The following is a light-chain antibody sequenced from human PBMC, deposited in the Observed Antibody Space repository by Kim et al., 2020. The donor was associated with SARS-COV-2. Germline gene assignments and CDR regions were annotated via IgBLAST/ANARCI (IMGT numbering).Light chain of an antibody. J-gene: IGLJ1*01. CDR1: SLRSYY. V-gene: IGLV3-19*01. CDR2: GKN. Sequence: VALGQTVRITCQGDSLRSYYASWYQQKPGQAPLLVIYGKNNRPSGIPDRFSGSSSGNTASLTITGAQAEDEADYYCNSRDSSGNPIFGTGTKVTVL. CDR3: NSRDSSGNPI.